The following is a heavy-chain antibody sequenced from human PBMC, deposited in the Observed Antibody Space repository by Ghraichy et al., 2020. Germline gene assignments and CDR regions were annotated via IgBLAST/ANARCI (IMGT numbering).Heavy chain of an antibody. CDR1: GYTFTSYG. J-gene: IGHJ6*02. V-gene: IGHV1-18*04. CDR2: ISAYNGNT. D-gene: IGHD3-10*01. Sequence: ASVKVSCKASGYTFTSYGISWVRQAPGQGLEWMGWISAYNGNTNYAQKLQGRVTMTTDTSTSTAYMELRSLRSDDTAVYYCARDGEYYGSGSFPSAVHYYYGMDVWGQGTTVTVSS. CDR3: ARDGEYYGSGSFPSAVHYYYGMDV.